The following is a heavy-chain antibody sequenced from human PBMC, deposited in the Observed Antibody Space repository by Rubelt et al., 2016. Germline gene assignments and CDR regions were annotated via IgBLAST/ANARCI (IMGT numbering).Heavy chain of an antibody. CDR2: ITGSGFST. CDR1: GFTFSSSA. D-gene: IGHD5-24*01. CDR3: AGRDLFDY. V-gene: IGHV3-23*01. Sequence: RLSCAASGFTFSSSAMNWVRQAPGKGLEWVSGITGSGFSTYYADSVKGRFTISRDNAKNTLYLQMNSVRAEDTAVYYCAGRDLFDYWGQGTLVTVSS. J-gene: IGHJ4*02.